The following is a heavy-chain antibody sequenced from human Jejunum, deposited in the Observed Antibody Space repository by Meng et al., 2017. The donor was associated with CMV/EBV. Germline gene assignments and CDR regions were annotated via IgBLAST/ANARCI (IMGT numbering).Heavy chain of an antibody. CDR3: VKEGLEY. Sequence: QVAVVGYGGGVVQPGESLRLFCATSGFTFRSYGIPWVRQAPGKGLEWVTFIRNDGSNKYYVDSVKGRFTTSRDNSKNTVYLQVNSLRVEDTAVYYCVKEGLEYWGQGTLVTVSS. V-gene: IGHV3-30*02. D-gene: IGHD6-6*01. J-gene: IGHJ4*02. CDR2: IRNDGSNK. CDR1: GFTFRSYG.